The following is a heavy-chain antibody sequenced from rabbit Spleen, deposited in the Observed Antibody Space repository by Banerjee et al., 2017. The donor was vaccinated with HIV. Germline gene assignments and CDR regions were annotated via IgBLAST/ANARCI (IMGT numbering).Heavy chain of an antibody. V-gene: IGHV1S45*01. CDR1: GFSFNNNYV. CDR3: ARDLDGVIGWSFGW. D-gene: IGHD1-1*01. Sequence: QEQLEESGGDLVKPEGSLTLTCTASGFSFNNNYVMCWVRQAPGKGLQWIACINAVTGKAVYATWAKGRFTFSKPSSTTVTLQMTSLTAADTATYFCARDLDGVIGWSFGWWGQGTLVTVS. CDR2: INAVTGKA. J-gene: IGHJ4*01.